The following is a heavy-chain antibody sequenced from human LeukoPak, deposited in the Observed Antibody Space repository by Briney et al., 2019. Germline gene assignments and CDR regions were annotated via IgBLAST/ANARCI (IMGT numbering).Heavy chain of an antibody. Sequence: PGGSLSLSCAASGFTFRSYWMHWVRQAPGKGLVWVSRINSNGSSTSYADSVKGRFTISRDNAKNTLYLQMISLRAEDTAVYYCATSRTFDYWGQGTLVTVSS. CDR1: GFTFRSYW. CDR3: ATSRTFDY. V-gene: IGHV3-74*01. J-gene: IGHJ4*02. CDR2: INSNGSST.